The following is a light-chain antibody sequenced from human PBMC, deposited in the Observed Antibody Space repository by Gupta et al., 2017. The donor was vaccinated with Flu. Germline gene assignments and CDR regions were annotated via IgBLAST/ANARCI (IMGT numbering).Light chain of an antibody. J-gene: IGLJ3*02. CDR2: RDS. Sequence: SYELTQPLSVSVALGQTARIPCGGNNIGSKNVHWYQQKPGQAPVLVIYRDSNRPSGIPERSSGSNSGNTATLTITRAQAGDEADYYCQVWDSSTAVFGGGAKLTVL. V-gene: IGLV3-9*01. CDR3: QVWDSSTAV. CDR1: NIGSKN.